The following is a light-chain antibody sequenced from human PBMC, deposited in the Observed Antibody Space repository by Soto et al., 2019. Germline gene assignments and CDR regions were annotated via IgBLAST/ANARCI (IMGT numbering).Light chain of an antibody. CDR3: QQYVTSPRT. J-gene: IGKJ1*01. V-gene: IGKV3-20*01. CDR2: GAS. Sequence: EIVLTQFPGTLSLPPGERATLSCRASQSLRATYVAWYQQRPGQAPRLLIYGASFRATGIPARFSGRGSGTDFTLSISRLEPEDFAVYYCQQYVTSPRTFGQGTKVDI. CDR1: QSLRATY.